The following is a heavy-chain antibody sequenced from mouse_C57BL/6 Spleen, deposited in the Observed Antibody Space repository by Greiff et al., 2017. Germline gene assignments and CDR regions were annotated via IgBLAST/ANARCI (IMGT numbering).Heavy chain of an antibody. Sequence: QVQLQQPGAELVKPGASVKLSCKASGYTFTSYWMHWVKQRPGQGLEWIGMIHPNSGSTHYNEKFKSKATLTVDKSSSTAYMQLSSLTSEDSAVYDGAREGLGYYGSSWYFDVWGTGTTVTVSS. J-gene: IGHJ1*03. D-gene: IGHD1-1*01. CDR2: IHPNSGST. V-gene: IGHV1-64*01. CDR3: AREGLGYYGSSWYFDV. CDR1: GYTFTSYW.